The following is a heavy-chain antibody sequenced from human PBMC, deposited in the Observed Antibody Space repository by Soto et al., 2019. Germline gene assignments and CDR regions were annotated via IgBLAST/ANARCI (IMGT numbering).Heavy chain of an antibody. D-gene: IGHD6-19*01. J-gene: IGHJ6*02. CDR2: ILYDGSKK. Sequence: QVQLVESGGGVVQPGRSLRLSCAASGFTFSSYGMHWVRQAPGKGLEWVAVILYDGSKKYYADSVKGRFTISRDNSKNTMYLQMSSLRGDDTALYYCVKDGSSGWPYFCDMDVWGRWTTVTVSS. CDR1: GFTFSSYG. V-gene: IGHV3-30*18. CDR3: VKDGSSGWPYFCDMDV.